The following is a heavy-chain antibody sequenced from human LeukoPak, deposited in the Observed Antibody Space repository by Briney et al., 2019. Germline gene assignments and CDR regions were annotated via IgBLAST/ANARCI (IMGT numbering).Heavy chain of an antibody. CDR3: AKDRTASYYYGSGSYSELDY. V-gene: IGHV3-23*01. CDR2: ISGSGGST. CDR1: GFTFSSYG. D-gene: IGHD3-10*01. Sequence: GGSLRLSCAASGFTFSSYGMPWVRQAPGKGLEWVSAISGSGGSTYYADSVKGRFTISRDNSKNTLYLQMNSLRAEDTAVYYCAKDRTASYYYGSGSYSELDYWGQGTLVTVSS. J-gene: IGHJ4*02.